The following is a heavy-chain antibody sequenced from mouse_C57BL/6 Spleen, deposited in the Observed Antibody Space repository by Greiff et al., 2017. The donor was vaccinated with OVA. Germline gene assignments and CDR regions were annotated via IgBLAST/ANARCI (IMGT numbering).Heavy chain of an antibody. CDR2: IYPGDGDT. V-gene: IGHV1-82*01. CDR3: ARQGSNYEYYFDY. CDR1: GYAFSSSW. D-gene: IGHD2-5*01. J-gene: IGHJ2*01. Sequence: QVQLQQSGPELVKPGASVKISCKASGYAFSSSWMNWVKQRPGKGLEWIGRIYPGDGDTNYNGKFKGKATLTADKSSSTAYMQLSSLTSEDSAVYVCARQGSNYEYYFDYWGQGTTLTVSS.